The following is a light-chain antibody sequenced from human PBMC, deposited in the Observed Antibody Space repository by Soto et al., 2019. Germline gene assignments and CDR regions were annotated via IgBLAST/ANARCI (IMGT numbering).Light chain of an antibody. V-gene: IGKV3-11*01. CDR2: DAS. CDR1: QSVSIY. CDR3: QQRSNWWT. J-gene: IGKJ1*01. Sequence: EIVLTQSPATLFLSPGERATLSCRASQSVSIYLAWYQQKPGQAPTLLIYDASNRATGIPARFSGGGSGTDFTLTISSLEPEDFAVYYCQQRSNWWTFGQGTKVEIK.